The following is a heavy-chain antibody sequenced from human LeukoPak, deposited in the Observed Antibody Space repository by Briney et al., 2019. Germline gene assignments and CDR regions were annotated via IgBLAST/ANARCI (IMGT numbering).Heavy chain of an antibody. D-gene: IGHD1-26*01. Sequence: ASVKVSCKASGYTFTSYGISWVRQAPGQGLEWMGWNSAYNGNTNYAQKLQGRVTMTTDTSTSTAYMELRSLRSDDTAVYYCARVWVGATLFDYWGQGTLVTVSS. CDR2: NSAYNGNT. CDR1: GYTFTSYG. J-gene: IGHJ4*02. CDR3: ARVWVGATLFDY. V-gene: IGHV1-18*01.